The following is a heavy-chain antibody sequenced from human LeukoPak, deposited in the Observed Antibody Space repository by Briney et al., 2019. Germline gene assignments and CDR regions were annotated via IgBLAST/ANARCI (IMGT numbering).Heavy chain of an antibody. J-gene: IGHJ4*02. D-gene: IGHD5-12*01. CDR2: IYSGGST. CDR3: ARDRPSGYDVLDY. Sequence: PGGSLRLSCAASGFTVSTNYMSWVRQAPGKGLEWVSVIYSGGSTYYADSVKGRFTISRDNSKNTLYLQMNSLRAEDTAVYYCARDRPSGYDVLDYWGQGTLVTVSS. V-gene: IGHV3-66*01. CDR1: GFTVSTNY.